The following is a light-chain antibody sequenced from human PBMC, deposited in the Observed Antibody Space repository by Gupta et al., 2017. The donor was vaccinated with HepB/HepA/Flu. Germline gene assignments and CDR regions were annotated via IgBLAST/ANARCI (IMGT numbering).Light chain of an antibody. CDR2: STS. Sequence: DIQMTQSPSSLSASLGDRVTITCRASQSIITYLNWYQQKPGKAPKLLIYSTSSLQSGVPSRFSGSGSETDFTLTITSLQPEDFATYYGQQSYSNPTFGQGTRLEIK. J-gene: IGKJ5*01. CDR3: QQSYSNPT. CDR1: QSIITY. V-gene: IGKV1-39*01.